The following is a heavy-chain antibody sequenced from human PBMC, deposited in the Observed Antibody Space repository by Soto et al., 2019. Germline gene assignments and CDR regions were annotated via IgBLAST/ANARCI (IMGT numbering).Heavy chain of an antibody. CDR1: RLILGRYD. Sequence: PLGALRLSCADSRLILGRYDMHWVRQAPFRGLELGWVISYDGSHEYYRDSVKGRFSISRDNYKNTLYLKMNSLSPEDTAVYYCAKDQGRGGYSYGYFSTYYDYWGHGTQVTVSS. J-gene: IGHJ4*01. V-gene: IGHV3-30*18. CDR3: AKDQGRGGYSYGYFSTYYDY. CDR2: ISYDGSHE. D-gene: IGHD5-18*01.